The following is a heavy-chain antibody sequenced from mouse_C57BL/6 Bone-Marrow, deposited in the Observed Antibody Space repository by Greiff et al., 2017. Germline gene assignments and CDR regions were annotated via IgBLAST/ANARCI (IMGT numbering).Heavy chain of an antibody. CDR3: TLYSNYLAWFAY. Sequence: EVKLVESGEGLVKPGGSLKLSCAASGFTFSSYAMSWVRQTPEKRLEWVAYISSGGDYIYYADTVKGRFTISRDNARNTLYLQKSSLKSEDTAMYYCTLYSNYLAWFAYWGQGTLVTVSA. CDR1: GFTFSSYA. J-gene: IGHJ3*01. CDR2: ISSGGDYI. D-gene: IGHD2-5*01. V-gene: IGHV5-9-1*02.